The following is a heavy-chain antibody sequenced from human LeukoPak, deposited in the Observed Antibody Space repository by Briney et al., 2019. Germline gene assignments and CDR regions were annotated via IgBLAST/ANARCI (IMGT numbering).Heavy chain of an antibody. CDR1: GFTFSSYW. D-gene: IGHD6-19*01. CDR2: INNDGSTT. V-gene: IGHV3-74*01. J-gene: IGHJ6*03. Sequence: PGGSLRLSCAASGFTFSSYWMHWVRQAPGKGLVWVSRINNDGSTTSYADSVKGRFTISRDNAKNTLYLQMNSLRADDTAVYYCARGGSIAVAGIVYYYYYYMDVWGKGTTVTISS. CDR3: ARGGSIAVAGIVYYYYYYMDV.